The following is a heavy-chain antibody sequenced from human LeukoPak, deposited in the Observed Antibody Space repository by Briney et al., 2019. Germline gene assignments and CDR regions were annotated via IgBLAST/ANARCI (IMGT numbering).Heavy chain of an antibody. CDR3: ARDLGRDRYFDS. D-gene: IGHD5-24*01. J-gene: IGHJ4*02. CDR2: ISGPSDTI. V-gene: IGHV3-48*04. Sequence: GGSLRLSCAASGFTFSPYPMIWVRQAPGKGLEWVSYISGPSDTIHYADSVKGRFTISRDNAKNSLYLQMNSPGAEDTAVYYCARDLGRDRYFDSWGQGTLVTVSS. CDR1: GFTFSPYP.